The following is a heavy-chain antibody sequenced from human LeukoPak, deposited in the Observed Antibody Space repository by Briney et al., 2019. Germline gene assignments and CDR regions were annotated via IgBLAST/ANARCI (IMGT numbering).Heavy chain of an antibody. CDR3: ARDGSSGT. J-gene: IGHJ5*02. V-gene: IGHV1-46*01. CDR2: INPSGAST. CDR1: GYTFTNYY. Sequence: ASVKVSCKASGYTFTNYYMHWVRQAPGQGLEWMGIINPSGASTSYAQKFQGRVTMTRDTSISTAYMELSRLRSDDTAVYYCARDGSSGTWGQGTLVTVSS. D-gene: IGHD6-19*01.